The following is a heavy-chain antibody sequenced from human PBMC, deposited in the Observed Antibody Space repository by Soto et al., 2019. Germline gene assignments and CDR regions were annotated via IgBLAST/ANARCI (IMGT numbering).Heavy chain of an antibody. V-gene: IGHV3-23*01. CDR3: AKGRGGSGSLTPRVDF. J-gene: IGHJ4*02. CDR1: GFTFNNYD. Sequence: EVQLLESGGGLVQPGGSLRLSCAASGFTFNNYDMTWVRQAPGKGLEWVSAISGGGDTTSYADSVKGRFTVSRDGSKNTLYLQMSSLRAEDTALYSCAKGRGGSGSLTPRVDFWGQGTLVTVSS. CDR2: ISGGGDTT. D-gene: IGHD3-10*01.